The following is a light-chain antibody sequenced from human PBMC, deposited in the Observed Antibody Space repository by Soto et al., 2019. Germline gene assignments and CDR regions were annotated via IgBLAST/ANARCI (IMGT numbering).Light chain of an antibody. CDR1: SVDINY. J-gene: IGLJ3*02. Sequence: QSALTQPPSASGSRGQSVTISCTGTSVDINYVSWFQQHPGKAPKLIICEVTKRPAGVPDRFSGSKSGNTASLTVSGLQDDDDADYYCSSDAGRDIWVFGGGTKLTVL. V-gene: IGLV2-8*01. CDR3: SSDAGRDIWV. CDR2: EVT.